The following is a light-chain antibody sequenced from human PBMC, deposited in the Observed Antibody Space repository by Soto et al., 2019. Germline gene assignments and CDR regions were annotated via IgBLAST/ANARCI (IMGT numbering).Light chain of an antibody. CDR1: QSVSSNY. Sequence: EIVLTQSPGTLSLSPGERATLSCRASQSVSSNYLAWYQQKPGQTPRLLISGASSRATGVPDRFSGSGSGTDVPLTISGLEPEDFGVYYCQQYGSSPRTFGQGTKVEIK. CDR3: QQYGSSPRT. J-gene: IGKJ1*01. V-gene: IGKV3-20*01. CDR2: GAS.